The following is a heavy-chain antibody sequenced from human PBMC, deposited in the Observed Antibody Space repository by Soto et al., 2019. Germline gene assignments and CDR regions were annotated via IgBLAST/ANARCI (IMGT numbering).Heavy chain of an antibody. CDR3: ARAYGVLRSFYYGGMDV. CDR1: GYTFTSYG. CDR2: ISAYNGNT. Sequence: QVQLVQSGAEVKKPGASVKVSCKASGYTFTSYGISWVRQAPGQGLEWMGWISAYNGNTNYAQKLQGRVTMTTDTSTSTAYMKLRSLRSDDTAVYYCARAYGVLRSFYYGGMDVWGQGTTVTVSS. J-gene: IGHJ6*02. D-gene: IGHD3-3*01. V-gene: IGHV1-18*01.